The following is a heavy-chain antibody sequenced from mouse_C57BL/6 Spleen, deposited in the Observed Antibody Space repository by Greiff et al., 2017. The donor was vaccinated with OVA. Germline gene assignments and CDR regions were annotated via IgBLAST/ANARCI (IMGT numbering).Heavy chain of an antibody. CDR3: ARGYYGNYVHWYFDV. CDR2: IDPSDSYT. J-gene: IGHJ1*03. V-gene: IGHV1-59*01. CDR1: GYTFTSYW. Sequence: QVQLQQSGAELVRPGTSVKLSCKASGYTFTSYWMHWVKQRPGQGLEWIGVIDPSDSYTNYNQKFKGKATLTVDTSSSTAYMQLSSLTSEDSAVYYCARGYYGNYVHWYFDVWGTGTTVTVSS. D-gene: IGHD2-1*01.